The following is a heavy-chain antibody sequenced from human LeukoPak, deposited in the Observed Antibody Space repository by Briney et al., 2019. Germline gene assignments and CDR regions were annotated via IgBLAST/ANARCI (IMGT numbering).Heavy chain of an antibody. CDR1: GGTFSSYA. V-gene: IGHV1-69*13. D-gene: IGHD4-11*01. Sequence: GASVKVSCKASGGTFSSYAISWVRQAPGQGLEWMGGITPIFGTANYAQKFQGRVTITADESTSTAYMELSSLRSEDTAVYYCARDLWENSKGRKRGWDYWGQGTLVTVSS. CDR2: ITPIFGTA. CDR3: ARDLWENSKGRKRGWDY. J-gene: IGHJ4*02.